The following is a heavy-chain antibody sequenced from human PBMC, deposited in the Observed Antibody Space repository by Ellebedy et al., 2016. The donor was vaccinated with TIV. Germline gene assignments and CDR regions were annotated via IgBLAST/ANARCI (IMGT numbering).Heavy chain of an antibody. V-gene: IGHV3-7*01. J-gene: IGHJ4*02. CDR2: IKQDGSEK. Sequence: GGSLRLSCEASGFTFSNYWMTWVRQAPGKGLEWVANIKQDGSEKYSIDSVKGRFSISRDNAKNSLYVQMNSLRDEDTAVYYCARDQWLGRAYYFDSWGQGTLVTVSS. CDR1: GFTFSNYW. D-gene: IGHD6-19*01. CDR3: ARDQWLGRAYYFDS.